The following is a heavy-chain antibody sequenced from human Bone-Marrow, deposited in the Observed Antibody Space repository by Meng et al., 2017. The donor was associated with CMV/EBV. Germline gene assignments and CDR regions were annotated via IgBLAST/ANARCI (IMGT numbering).Heavy chain of an antibody. V-gene: IGHV3-48*03. J-gene: IGHJ4*02. Sequence: GGSLTLSCAASGFTFSSYEMNWVLQAPGKGLEGVSYISSSGRTIYYADSVKGRFTISMDNAKNSLYLHMNSLRAEDTAVYYCARDGNYGVYRWGQGTLVTVSS. CDR1: GFTFSSYE. CDR3: ARDGNYGVYR. D-gene: IGHD4-17*01. CDR2: ISSSGRTI.